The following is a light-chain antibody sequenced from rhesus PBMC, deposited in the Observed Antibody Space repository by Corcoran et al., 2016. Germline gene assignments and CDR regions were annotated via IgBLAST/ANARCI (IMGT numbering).Light chain of an antibody. V-gene: IGKV1S12*01. CDR3: QHYYENPLT. CDR1: QNIYTD. CDR2: ASS. Sequence: DIQMTQSPSALSASVGDSVTISCRASQNIYTDLAWYQQKPGKAPKFLIYASSSLKTGIPSRFSGSGSGTDFTLTISRLQPEDSATYYCQHYYENPLTFGGGTKVEIK. J-gene: IGKJ4*01.